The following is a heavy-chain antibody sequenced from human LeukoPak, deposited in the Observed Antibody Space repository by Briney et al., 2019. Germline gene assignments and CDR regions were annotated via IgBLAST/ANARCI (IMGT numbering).Heavy chain of an antibody. CDR2: VYYDGIT. V-gene: IGHV4-39*01. CDR3: ARASPSSYSSSWYLPQQPYYFDY. CDR1: GGSISSGSYY. J-gene: IGHJ4*02. D-gene: IGHD6-13*01. Sequence: SETLSLTCTVSGGSISSGSYYWGWIRQPPGKGLEWIGSVYYDGITYYNPSLKSRVTVSVDTSKNQFSLKLSSVTAADTAVYYCARASPSSYSSSWYLPQQPYYFDYWGQGTLVTVSS.